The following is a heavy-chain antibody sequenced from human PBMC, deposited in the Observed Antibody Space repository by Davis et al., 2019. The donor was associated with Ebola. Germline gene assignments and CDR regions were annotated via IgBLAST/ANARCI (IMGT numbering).Heavy chain of an antibody. CDR2: IDWDDDK. J-gene: IGHJ6*02. CDR3: ARIGGADYYYYGMDV. Sequence: SGPTLVKPTQTLTLTCTFSGFSLSTSGMCVSWIRQPPGKALEWLARIDWDDDKYYSTSLKTRLTISKDTSKTQVVLTMTNMDPVDTATYYCARIGGADYYYYGMDVWGQGTTVTVSS. D-gene: IGHD6-25*01. CDR1: GFSLSTSGMC. V-gene: IGHV2-70*11.